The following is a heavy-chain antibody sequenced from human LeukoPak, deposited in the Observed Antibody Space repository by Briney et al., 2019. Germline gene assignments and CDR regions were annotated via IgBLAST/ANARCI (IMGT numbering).Heavy chain of an antibody. CDR2: IYNSGIT. CDR1: GGSIRSSY. J-gene: IGHJ3*02. Sequence: PSEPLSLTCSVAGGSIRSSYWSWLRQPPGKGLEWIGYIYNSGITNYNPSLKSRITISLDTSKNQSSLEVSSVTAADTAVYYCARNQIGRDIFDIWGQGTMVTVSS. CDR3: ARNQIGRDIFDI. V-gene: IGHV4-59*01. D-gene: IGHD1-14*01.